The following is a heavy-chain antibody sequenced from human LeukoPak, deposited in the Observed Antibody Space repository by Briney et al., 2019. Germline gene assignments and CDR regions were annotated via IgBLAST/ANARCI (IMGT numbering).Heavy chain of an antibody. CDR3: ARDQFTKGDY. CDR1: GFTVSSNY. V-gene: IGHV3-7*01. CDR2: IDQDGSSK. Sequence: PGGSLRLSCVASGFTVSSNYMTWVRQAPGKGLEWVGNIDQDGSSKYYVDSVKGRFTISRDNVKNSLYLQMNSLRADDTAVYYCARDQFTKGDYWSQGTLVTVSS. D-gene: IGHD2-8*01. J-gene: IGHJ4*02.